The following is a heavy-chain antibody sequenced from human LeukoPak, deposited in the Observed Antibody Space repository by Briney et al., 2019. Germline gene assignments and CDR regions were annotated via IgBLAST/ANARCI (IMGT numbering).Heavy chain of an antibody. CDR3: TTDSSSWYRIASAFDI. J-gene: IGHJ3*02. Sequence: GGSLRLSCAASGFTFSSYAMSWVRQAPGKGLEWVSAIRGSGDRTHYADSVKGRFTISRDNSKNTLYLQMNSLKTEDTAVYYCTTDSSSWYRIASAFDIWGQGTMVTVSS. CDR2: IRGSGDRT. V-gene: IGHV3-23*01. CDR1: GFTFSSYA. D-gene: IGHD6-13*01.